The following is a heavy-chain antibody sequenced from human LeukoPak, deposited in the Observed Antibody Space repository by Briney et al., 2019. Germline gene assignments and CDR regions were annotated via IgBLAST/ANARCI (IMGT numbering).Heavy chain of an antibody. J-gene: IGHJ4*02. CDR3: ARGVVATIDYFDY. V-gene: IGHV4-59*08. Sequence: SETLSLTCTVSGGSISSYYWSWIRQPPGKGLEWIGYIYYSGSTNYNPSLKSRVTISVDTSKNQFSLKLSSVTAADTAVYYCARGVVATIDYFDYWGQGTLVTVSS. D-gene: IGHD5-24*01. CDR1: GGSISSYY. CDR2: IYYSGST.